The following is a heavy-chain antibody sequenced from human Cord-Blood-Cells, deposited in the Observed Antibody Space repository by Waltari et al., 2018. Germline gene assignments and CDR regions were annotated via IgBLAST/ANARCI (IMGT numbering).Heavy chain of an antibody. CDR2: ISLYGSNK. V-gene: IGHV3-30*04. Sequence: QVQLVESGGGVVQPGGSLRLSCAASGFTCSSYAMHWVRQAPGKGLELLAVISLYGSNKYYADSVKGRFTISRDNSKNTLYLQMNSLRAEDTAVYYCARDDGYCTNGVFYTDYWGQETLVTVSS. J-gene: IGHJ4*02. CDR1: GFTCSSYA. D-gene: IGHD2-8*01. CDR3: ARDDGYCTNGVFYTDY.